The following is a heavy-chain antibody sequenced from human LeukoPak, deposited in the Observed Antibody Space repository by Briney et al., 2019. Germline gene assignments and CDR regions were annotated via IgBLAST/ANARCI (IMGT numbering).Heavy chain of an antibody. CDR1: GGSISSSSYY. D-gene: IGHD3-22*01. CDR3: ARGRHYYDSSGYPKSYYFDY. J-gene: IGHJ4*02. V-gene: IGHV4-39*07. CDR2: INHSGST. Sequence: PSETLSLTCTVSGGSISSSSYYWGWIRQPPGKGLEWIGEINHSGSTNYNPSLKSRVTISVDTSKNQFSLKLSSVTAADTAVYYCARGRHYYDSSGYPKSYYFDYWGQGTLVTVSS.